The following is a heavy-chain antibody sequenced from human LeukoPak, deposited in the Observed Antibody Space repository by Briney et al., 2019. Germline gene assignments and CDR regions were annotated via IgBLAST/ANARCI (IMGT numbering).Heavy chain of an antibody. CDR2: IYTSGST. J-gene: IGHJ6*02. CDR1: GGSISSYY. CDR3: ARGFDFWSGYYTPNYYGMDV. Sequence: SETLSLTCTVSGGSISSYYWSWIRQPAGKGLEWIGRIYTSGSTNYNPSLKSRVTMSVDTSKNQFSLKLSSVTAADTAVYYCARGFDFWSGYYTPNYYGMDVWGQGTTATVSS. D-gene: IGHD3-3*01. V-gene: IGHV4-4*07.